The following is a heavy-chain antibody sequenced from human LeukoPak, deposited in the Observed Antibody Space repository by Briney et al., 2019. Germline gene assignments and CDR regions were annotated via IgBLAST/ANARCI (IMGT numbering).Heavy chain of an antibody. CDR1: GIAFSHAW. J-gene: IGHJ5*02. CDR2: IKSKTDGGTT. D-gene: IGHD3-3*01. V-gene: IGHV3-15*01. Sequence: GGSLRLSCAASGIAFSHAWMSWVRQAPGKGLEWVGRIKSKTDGGTTDYAAPVKGRFAISRDDSKNTLYLQMNSLKTEDTAVYYCTTLRFLEWLFEAPWGQGTLVTVSS. CDR3: TTLRFLEWLFEAP.